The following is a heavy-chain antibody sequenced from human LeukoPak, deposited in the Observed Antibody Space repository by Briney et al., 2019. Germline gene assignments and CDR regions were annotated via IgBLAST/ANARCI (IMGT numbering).Heavy chain of an antibody. V-gene: IGHV4-34*01. Sequence: SETLSLTCAVYGESFSGHYWTWVRQAPGRGLEWIGEINHSGSANYKPSLKSRVTISADTSKKHFFLKLKSVTAADTAVYYCATGYGDFRVEGRYFYSWGQGTLVTVSS. CDR3: ATGYGDFRVEGRYFYS. CDR1: GESFSGHY. D-gene: IGHD4-17*01. CDR2: INHSGSA. J-gene: IGHJ4*02.